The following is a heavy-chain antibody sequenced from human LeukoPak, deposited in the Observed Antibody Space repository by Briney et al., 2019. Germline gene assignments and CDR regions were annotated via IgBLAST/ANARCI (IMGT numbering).Heavy chain of an antibody. CDR1: GGTFSSYA. D-gene: IGHD5-18*01. CDR3: ARARSGYSYGWDAFDI. V-gene: IGHV1-69*01. Sequence: GSSVKVSCKXSGGTFSSYAISWVRQAPGQGLEWMGGIIPIFGTANYAQKFQGRVTITADESTSTAYMELSCLRSEDTAVYYCARARSGYSYGWDAFDIWGQGTMVTVSS. CDR2: IIPIFGTA. J-gene: IGHJ3*02.